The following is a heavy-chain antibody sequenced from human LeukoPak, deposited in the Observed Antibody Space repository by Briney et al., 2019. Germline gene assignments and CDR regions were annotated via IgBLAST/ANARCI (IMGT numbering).Heavy chain of an antibody. CDR2: ISGYNGDT. J-gene: IGHJ4*02. Sequence: ASVKVSCKVSGYSFTPYGINWARQAPGQGLEWMGWISGYNGDTSYAERFQGRVTMTTETSTSTAYMALRSLRSDDTAVYYCARDIPTRNMGADWGQGNLVTVSS. V-gene: IGHV1-18*01. CDR1: GYSFTPYG. CDR3: ARDIPTRNMGAD. D-gene: IGHD1-1*01.